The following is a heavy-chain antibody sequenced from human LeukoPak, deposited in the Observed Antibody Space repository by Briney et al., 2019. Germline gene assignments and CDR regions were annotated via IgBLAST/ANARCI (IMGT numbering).Heavy chain of an antibody. CDR2: ISSDASKT. CDR1: GFIFSNYA. Sequence: RSPRLSCAASGFIFSNYAMHWVRQAPGKGLEWVALISSDASKTYHADSVKGRFSISRDNSKNTLYLQLNSLRAEDTSVYYCARDSTYWYDSGSSGPHYFDYWGQGTLVTVSS. D-gene: IGHD3-10*01. J-gene: IGHJ4*02. V-gene: IGHV3-30*01. CDR3: ARDSTYWYDSGSSGPHYFDY.